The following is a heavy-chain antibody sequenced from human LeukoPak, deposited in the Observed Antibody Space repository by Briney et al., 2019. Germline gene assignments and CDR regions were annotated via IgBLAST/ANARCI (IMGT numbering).Heavy chain of an antibody. J-gene: IGHJ3*02. V-gene: IGHV1-24*01. Sequence: ASVKVSCKVSGYTLTELSMHWVRQAPRKGLEWMGGFDPEDGETIYAQKFQGRVTMTEDTSTDTAYMELSSLRSEDTAVYYCATPMTVAGTDGGAFDIWGQGTMVTVSS. D-gene: IGHD6-19*01. CDR3: ATPMTVAGTDGGAFDI. CDR2: FDPEDGET. CDR1: GYTLTELS.